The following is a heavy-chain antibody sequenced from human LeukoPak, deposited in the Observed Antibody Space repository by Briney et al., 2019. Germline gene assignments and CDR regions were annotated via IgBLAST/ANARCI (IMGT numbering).Heavy chain of an antibody. Sequence: GGSLRLSCAASGFTFSSYAMSWVRQAPGKGLEWVSAISGSGGSTYYADSVKGRFTISRDNSKNTLYLQVNSLRAEDTAVYYCAKVGAYHYYYGMDVWGQGTTVSVSS. CDR1: GFTFSSYA. J-gene: IGHJ6*02. CDR3: AKVGAYHYYYGMDV. D-gene: IGHD1-26*01. CDR2: ISGSGGST. V-gene: IGHV3-23*01.